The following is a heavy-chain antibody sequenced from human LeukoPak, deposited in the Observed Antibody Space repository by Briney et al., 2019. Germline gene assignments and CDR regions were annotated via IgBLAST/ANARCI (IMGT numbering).Heavy chain of an antibody. CDR1: GGTFTSYA. CDR2: IIPIFGTA. J-gene: IGHJ6*02. D-gene: IGHD1-26*01. CDR3: ARGRAGRYGMDV. V-gene: IGHV1-69*13. Sequence: SVKVSCKASGGTFTSYAISWVRHTPGQGLEWMGGIIPIFGTANYAQKFQGKVTITADASTSTGYMELSSLRLEDTAVYYCARGRAGRYGMDVWGQGNTVTVSS.